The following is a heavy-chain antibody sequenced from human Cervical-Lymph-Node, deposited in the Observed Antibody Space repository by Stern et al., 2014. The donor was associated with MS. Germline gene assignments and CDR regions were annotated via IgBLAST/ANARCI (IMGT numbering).Heavy chain of an antibody. D-gene: IGHD2-15*01. Sequence: VQLVESGGGVVQPGRSLRLSCAASGFIFSSYAMHWVRQATGKGLDWVAFLSNEGSKQFYADSVKGRFTISRDNSNNTLYLQMNSLRPEDTSVYYCARDTCRGGGCYFRYWGQGILITVSS. CDR3: ARDTCRGGGCYFRY. V-gene: IGHV3-30-3*01. J-gene: IGHJ4*02. CDR1: GFIFSSYA. CDR2: LSNEGSKQ.